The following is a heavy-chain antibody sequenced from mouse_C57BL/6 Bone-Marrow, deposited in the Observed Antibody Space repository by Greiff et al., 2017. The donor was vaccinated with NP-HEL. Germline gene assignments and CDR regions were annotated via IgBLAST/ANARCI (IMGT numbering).Heavy chain of an antibody. CDR1: GYTFTSYW. V-gene: IGHV1-50*01. CDR3: ARGLPSNY. J-gene: IGHJ2*01. Sequence: HVQLQQPVAELVKPGASVKLSCKASGYTFTSYWMQWVKQRPGQGLEWIGEIDPSDSYTNYNQKFKGKATLTVDTSSSTAYMQLSSLTSEDSAVYYCARGLPSNYWGKGTTLTVSS. CDR2: IDPSDSYT. D-gene: IGHD2-10*01.